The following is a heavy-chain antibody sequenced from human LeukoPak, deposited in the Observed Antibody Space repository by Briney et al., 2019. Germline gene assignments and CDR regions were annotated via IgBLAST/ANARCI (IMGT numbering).Heavy chain of an antibody. V-gene: IGHV4-30-4*01. J-gene: IGHJ2*01. CDR2: IYYSGST. Sequence: SQTLSLTCTVSGGSISSGDYYWSWIRQPPGKGLEWIGYIYYSGSTYYNPSLKSRVTISVDTSKNQFSLKLSSVTAADTAVYYCATTSGYYGYFDLWGRGTLVTVSS. CDR1: GGSISSGDYY. CDR3: ATTSGYYGYFDL. D-gene: IGHD3-22*01.